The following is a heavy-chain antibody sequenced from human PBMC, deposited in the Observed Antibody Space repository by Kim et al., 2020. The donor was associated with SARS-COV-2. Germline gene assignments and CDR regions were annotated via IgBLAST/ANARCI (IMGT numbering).Heavy chain of an antibody. D-gene: IGHD3-10*01. CDR2: ISYDGSNK. J-gene: IGHJ6*01. CDR3: AKAIYYGSGSYYQNYYYG. V-gene: IGHV3-30*18. Sequence: GGSLRLSCAASGFTFSSYGMHWVRQAPGKGLEWVAVISYDGSNKYYADSVKGRFTISRDNSKNTLYLQMNSLRAEDTAVYFCAKAIYYGSGSYYQNYYYG. CDR1: GFTFSSYG.